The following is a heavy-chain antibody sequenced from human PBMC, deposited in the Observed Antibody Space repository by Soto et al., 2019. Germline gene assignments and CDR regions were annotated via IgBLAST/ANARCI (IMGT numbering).Heavy chain of an antibody. CDR3: AREFYDSSGHYYPAPLGY. CDR1: GGSVNNGSYF. V-gene: IGHV4-61*01. J-gene: IGHJ4*02. Sequence: SETLSLTCSVSGGSVNNGSYFWSWIRQPPGKPPEWIGLIFNSRNFNYSPSLDSRVTMSLDASRNQLSLKLTSVTAADSAIYYCAREFYDSSGHYYPAPLGYWGQGTQVTVYS. CDR2: IFNSRNF. D-gene: IGHD3-22*01.